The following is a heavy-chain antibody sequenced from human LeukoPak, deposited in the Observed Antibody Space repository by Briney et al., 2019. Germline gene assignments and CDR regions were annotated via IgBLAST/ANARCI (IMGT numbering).Heavy chain of an antibody. CDR1: GYSFTSYW. D-gene: IGHD6-6*01. J-gene: IGHJ4*02. Sequence: GESLKISCKGSGYSFTSYWISWVRQLPGKGLEWMGRIDPSDSYTNYSPSFQGHVTISADKSISTAYLQWSSLKASDTAMYYCARESIAARSNGDYWGQGTLVTVSS. CDR2: IDPSDSYT. CDR3: ARESIAARSNGDY. V-gene: IGHV5-10-1*01.